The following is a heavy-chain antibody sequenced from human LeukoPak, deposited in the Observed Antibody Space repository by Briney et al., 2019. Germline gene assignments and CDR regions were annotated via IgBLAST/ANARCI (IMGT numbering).Heavy chain of an antibody. CDR1: GFTFSSYA. CDR3: AKPNGDNVYYFDY. V-gene: IGHV3-23*01. J-gene: IGHJ4*02. Sequence: GGSLRLSCAASGFTFSSYAMSWVRQAPGKGLEWVSSISASGGGTYFAGSVKGRFTISRDNSKNTLYLQMNSLRAEDTAVYYCAKPNGDNVYYFDYWGQGTLVTVSS. D-gene: IGHD4-17*01. CDR2: ISASGGGT.